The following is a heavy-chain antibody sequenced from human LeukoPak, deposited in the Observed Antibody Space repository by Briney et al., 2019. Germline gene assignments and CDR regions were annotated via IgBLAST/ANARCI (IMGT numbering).Heavy chain of an antibody. CDR2: ISSSSSYI. Sequence: GGSLRLSCAASGFTFSSYSMNWVRQAPGKGLEWVSSISSSSSYIYYADSVKGRFTISRDNAKNSLYLQMNSLRAEDTAVYYCARDTPAMTYDYWGQGTLVTVSS. V-gene: IGHV3-21*01. D-gene: IGHD2-2*01. CDR3: ARDTPAMTYDY. J-gene: IGHJ4*02. CDR1: GFTFSSYS.